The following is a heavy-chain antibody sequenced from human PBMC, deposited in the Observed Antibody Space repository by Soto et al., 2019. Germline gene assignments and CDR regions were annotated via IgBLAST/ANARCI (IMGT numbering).Heavy chain of an antibody. J-gene: IGHJ4*02. CDR1: GGSFSSYY. CDR3: ARHWYSSSSFDY. V-gene: IGHV4-59*08. D-gene: IGHD6-6*01. CDR2: IYYSGST. Sequence: PSETLSLTFTVSGGSFSSYYWSWIRQPPGKGLEWIGYIYYSGSTNYNPSLKSRVTISVDTSKKQLSLKLSSVTAADTAVYYCARHWYSSSSFDYWGQGILVTVSS.